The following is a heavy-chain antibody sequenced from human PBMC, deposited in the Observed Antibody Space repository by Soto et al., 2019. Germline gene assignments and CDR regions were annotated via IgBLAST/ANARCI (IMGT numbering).Heavy chain of an antibody. CDR3: ARVGGYGSGSTPYYGMDV. V-gene: IGHV3-30-3*01. Sequence: PLRLSYTDSGLTFRSYAMHWVRQTRGTRLEWVAVISYDGSNKYYADSVKGRFTISRDNSKNTLYLQMNSLRAEDTAVYYCARVGGYGSGSTPYYGMDVWGQGTTVTGSS. J-gene: IGHJ6*02. CDR2: ISYDGSNK. D-gene: IGHD3-10*01. CDR1: GLTFRSYA.